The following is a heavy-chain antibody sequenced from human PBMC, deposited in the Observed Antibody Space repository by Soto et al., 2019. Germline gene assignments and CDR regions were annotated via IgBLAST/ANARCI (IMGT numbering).Heavy chain of an antibody. V-gene: IGHV1-46*01. Sequence: PSVKVSCKASGYTFTSYYMHWVRQAPGQGLEWMGIINPSGGSTSYAQKFQGRVTMTRDTSTSTVYMELSSLRSEDTAVYYCASDSSGYYCLDYWGQGTLVTVSS. CDR3: ASDSSGYYCLDY. CDR1: GYTFTSYY. J-gene: IGHJ4*02. D-gene: IGHD3-22*01. CDR2: INPSGGST.